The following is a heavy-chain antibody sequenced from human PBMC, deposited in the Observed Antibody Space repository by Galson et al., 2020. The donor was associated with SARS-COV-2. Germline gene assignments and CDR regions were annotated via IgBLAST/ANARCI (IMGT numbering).Heavy chain of an antibody. D-gene: IGHD6-13*01. V-gene: IGHV2-5*02. CDR3: AQRSSSWDDDSGAVVI. CDR1: GFSLSTSGVG. Sequence: SGPTLVKPTQTLTLTCTFSGFSLSTSGVGVGWIRQPPGKALEWLALIYWDDDKRYSPSLKSRLTITKDTSKNQVVLTMTNMDPVDTATYYGAQRSSSWDDDSGAVVIWGQGTMVTGSS. CDR2: IYWDDDK. J-gene: IGHJ3*02.